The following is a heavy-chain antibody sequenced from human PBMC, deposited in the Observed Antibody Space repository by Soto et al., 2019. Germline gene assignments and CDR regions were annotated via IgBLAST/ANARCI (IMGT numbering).Heavy chain of an antibody. Sequence: QVQLVQSGAEVKKPGASVKVSCKASGYTFTSYAIHWVRQAPGQRLEWMGWINAGNGNTKYSQKFQDRVTITRDTSAITAYMELSSLRSDDTAVYYCARDLGGWPDNWGQGTLVTVSS. CDR3: ARDLGGWPDN. J-gene: IGHJ4*02. V-gene: IGHV1-3*01. D-gene: IGHD6-19*01. CDR2: INAGNGNT. CDR1: GYTFTSYA.